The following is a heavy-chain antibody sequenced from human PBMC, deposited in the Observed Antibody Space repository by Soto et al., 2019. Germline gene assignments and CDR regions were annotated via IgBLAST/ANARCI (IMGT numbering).Heavy chain of an antibody. D-gene: IGHD4-17*01. V-gene: IGHV4-39*01. CDR3: ARHRMPTVVLA. J-gene: IGHJ5*02. Sequence: SETLSLTCTVSGGSISSSSFYWGWIRQPPGKGLEWIGSIYYSGNTYYNPSLKSRLTISVDTSKNQFSLKLSSVTAADTAMYYCARHRMPTVVLAWGQGTLVTVSS. CDR1: GGSISSSSFY. CDR2: IYYSGNT.